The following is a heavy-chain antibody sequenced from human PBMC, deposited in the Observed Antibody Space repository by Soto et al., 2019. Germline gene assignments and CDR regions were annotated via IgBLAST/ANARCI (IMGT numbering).Heavy chain of an antibody. D-gene: IGHD4-17*01. CDR1: GFTFSSYG. CDR2: ISYDGSNK. V-gene: IGHV3-30*03. Sequence: GGSLRLSCAASGFTFSSYGMHWVRQAPGKGLEWVAVISYDGSNKYYADSVKGRFTISRDNSKNTLYLQMNSLRAEDTAVYYCARKLGDYYAFDIWGQGTMVTVSS. J-gene: IGHJ3*02. CDR3: ARKLGDYYAFDI.